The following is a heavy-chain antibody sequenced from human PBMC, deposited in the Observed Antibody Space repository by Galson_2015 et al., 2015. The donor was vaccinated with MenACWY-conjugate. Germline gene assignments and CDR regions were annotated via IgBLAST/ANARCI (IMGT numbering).Heavy chain of an antibody. CDR1: GYSFTSYW. CDR2: IHPGDSDT. D-gene: IGHD1-7*01. J-gene: IGHJ6*03. V-gene: IGHV5-51*01. CDR3: ARHRGITGTTFDYYYYMDV. Sequence: QSGAEVKKPGESLKVSCTGSGYSFTSYWIGWVRQTPGKGLEWMGIIHPGDSDTRYSPSFQGQVTISGDKSISTAYLQWSSLRASDSAMYYCARHRGITGTTFDYYYYMDVWGKGTTVTVSS.